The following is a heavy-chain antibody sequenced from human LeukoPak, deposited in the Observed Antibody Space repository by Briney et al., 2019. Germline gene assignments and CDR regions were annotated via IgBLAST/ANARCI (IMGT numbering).Heavy chain of an antibody. V-gene: IGHV3-21*01. Sequence: SGGSLRLSCAASGFTFSNYWMSWVRQAPGKGLEWVSFISTSSIYIYYADSVKGRFTISRDNAKNSLYLQMNSLRAEDTAVYYCVRVDSSGYGLHWGLDYWGQGTLVTVSS. D-gene: IGHD3-22*01. CDR3: VRVDSSGYGLHWGLDY. CDR2: ISTSSIYI. CDR1: GFTFSNYW. J-gene: IGHJ4*02.